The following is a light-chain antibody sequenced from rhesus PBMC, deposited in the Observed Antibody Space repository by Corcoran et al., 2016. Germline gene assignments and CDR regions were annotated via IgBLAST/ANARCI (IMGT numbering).Light chain of an antibody. CDR1: QGISSY. Sequence: DIQMTQSPSSLSASVGDTVTITCRASQGISSYLNWFQQKPGKAPKLLIYDASSLERGVPSRFSGSGSGTDFTLTSSSLQPEDFAAYYCLQHNSYPLTFGGGTKVEIK. V-gene: IGKV1-28*03. CDR3: LQHNSYPLT. J-gene: IGKJ4*01. CDR2: DAS.